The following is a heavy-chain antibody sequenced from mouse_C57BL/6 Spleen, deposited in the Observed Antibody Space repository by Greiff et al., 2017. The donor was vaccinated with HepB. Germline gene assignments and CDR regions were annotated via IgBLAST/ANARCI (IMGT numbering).Heavy chain of an antibody. CDR2: ISYDGSN. D-gene: IGHD2-4*01. J-gene: IGHJ4*01. CDR3: AGYDYDLYYAMDY. CDR1: GYSITSGYY. V-gene: IGHV3-6*01. Sequence: EVQLQESGPGLVKPSQSLSLTCSVTGYSITSGYYWNWIRQFPGNKLEWMGYISYDGSNNYNPSLKNRISITRDTSKNQFFLKLNSVTTEDTATYYCAGYDYDLYYAMDYWGQGTSVTVSS.